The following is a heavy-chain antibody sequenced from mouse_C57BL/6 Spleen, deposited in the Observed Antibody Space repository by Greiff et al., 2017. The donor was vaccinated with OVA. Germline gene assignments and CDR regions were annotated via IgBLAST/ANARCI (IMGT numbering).Heavy chain of an antibody. CDR1: GYTFTSYW. CDR3: ARSYYSDYPYYFDY. Sequence: QVQLQQPGAELVKPGASVKLSCKASGYTFTSYWMPWVKQRPGQGLEWIGNINPSNGGTNYNEKFKSKATLTVDNSSSTAYMQLSSLTSEDSAVYYCARSYYSDYPYYFDYWGQGTTLTVSS. CDR2: INPSNGGT. D-gene: IGHD2-5*01. J-gene: IGHJ2*01. V-gene: IGHV1-53*01.